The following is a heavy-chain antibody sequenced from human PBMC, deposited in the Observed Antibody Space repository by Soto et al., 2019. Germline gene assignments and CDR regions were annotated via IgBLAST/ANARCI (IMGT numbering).Heavy chain of an antibody. CDR1: GYTFTSYD. Sequence: ASVKVSCKASGYTFTSYDINWVRQATGQGLEWMGWMNPNSGNTGYAQKFQGRVTMTRNTSISTVYMELSSLRSEDTAVYYCAIKGDILTGIDYWGQGTLVTVSS. J-gene: IGHJ4*02. CDR2: MNPNSGNT. V-gene: IGHV1-8*01. D-gene: IGHD3-9*01. CDR3: AIKGDILTGIDY.